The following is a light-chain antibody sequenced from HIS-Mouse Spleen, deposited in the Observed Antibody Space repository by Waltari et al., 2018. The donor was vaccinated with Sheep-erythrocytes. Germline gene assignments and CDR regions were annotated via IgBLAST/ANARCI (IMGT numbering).Light chain of an antibody. CDR3: CSYAGSYNHV. Sequence: QSDLTQPRSVSGSPGQSVTISCMGTSRDVGGYNYVSWYQQHPGKAPKLMIYDVSKRPSGVPDRFSGSKSGNTASLTISGLQAEDEADYYCCSYAGSYNHVFATGTKVTVL. CDR1: SRDVGGYNY. V-gene: IGLV2-11*01. J-gene: IGLJ1*01. CDR2: DVS.